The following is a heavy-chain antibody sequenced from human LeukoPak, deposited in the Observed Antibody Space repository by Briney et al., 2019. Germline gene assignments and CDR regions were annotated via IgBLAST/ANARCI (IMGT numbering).Heavy chain of an antibody. CDR2: INHSGST. D-gene: IGHD2-15*01. CDR3: ARDAELPQGAGAFDI. J-gene: IGHJ3*02. V-gene: IGHV4-34*01. Sequence: SETLSLTCAVYGGSFSGYYWSWIRQPPGKGLEWIGEINHSGSTNYNPSLKSRVTISVDTSKNQFSLKLSSVTAADTAVYYCARDAELPQGAGAFDIWGQGTMVTVSS. CDR1: GGSFSGYY.